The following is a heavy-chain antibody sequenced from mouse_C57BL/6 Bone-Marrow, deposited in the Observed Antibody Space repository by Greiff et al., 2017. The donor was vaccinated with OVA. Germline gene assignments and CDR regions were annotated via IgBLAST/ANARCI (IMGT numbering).Heavy chain of an antibody. CDR2: ISSGGDYI. V-gene: IGHV5-9-1*02. CDR1: GFTFSSYA. Sequence: DVQLVESGAGLVKPGGSLKLSCAASGFTFSSYAMSWVRQTPEKRLVWVAYISSGGDYIYYADTVKGRFTISRDNARNTLYLQMSSLKSEDTAMYYCTRLYYDYAWFAYWGQGTLVTVSA. D-gene: IGHD2-4*01. CDR3: TRLYYDYAWFAY. J-gene: IGHJ3*01.